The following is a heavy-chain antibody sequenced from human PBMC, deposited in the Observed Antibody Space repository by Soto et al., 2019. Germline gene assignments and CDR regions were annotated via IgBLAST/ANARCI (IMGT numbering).Heavy chain of an antibody. J-gene: IGHJ4*02. Sequence: EVQLVESGGGLVKPGGSLRLSCAASGFAFSNAWMNWVRQAPGKGLEWVGRIKSKTDGGTTDYAAPVKGRFTISRDDSKNTLYLQMNSLKTEDTAVYYCTTLPSEYPYENYWGQGTLVTVSS. V-gene: IGHV3-15*07. CDR3: TTLPSEYPYENY. CDR2: IKSKTDGGTT. CDR1: GFAFSNAW. D-gene: IGHD2-2*01.